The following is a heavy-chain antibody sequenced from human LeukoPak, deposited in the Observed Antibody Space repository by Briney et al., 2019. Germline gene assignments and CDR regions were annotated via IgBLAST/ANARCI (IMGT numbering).Heavy chain of an antibody. CDR3: AKSSGYSWQYCFDY. Sequence: GGSLRLSCAASGFTFSNYAMSWVRQAPGKGLEWVSAISGGGGPTYYADSVKGWFTISRDKSKNTLYMQMNSLRAEDTAVYFCAKSSGYSWQYCFDYWGQGTLVTVSS. CDR2: ISGGGGPT. J-gene: IGHJ4*02. CDR1: GFTFSNYA. V-gene: IGHV3-23*01. D-gene: IGHD6-25*01.